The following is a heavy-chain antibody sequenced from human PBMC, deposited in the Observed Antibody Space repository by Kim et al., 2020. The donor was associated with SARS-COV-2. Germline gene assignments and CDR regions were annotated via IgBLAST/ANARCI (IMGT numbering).Heavy chain of an antibody. CDR3: AKFHYDSSAH. J-gene: IGHJ4*02. Sequence: SETLSLTCAVYGGSFSGYYWSWIRQPPGKGLEWIGEINHSGSTNYNPSLKSRVTISVDTSKNQFSLKLSSVTAADTAVYYCAKFHYDSSAHWGQGTLVTVSS. CDR2: INHSGST. D-gene: IGHD3-22*01. V-gene: IGHV4-34*01. CDR1: GGSFSGYY.